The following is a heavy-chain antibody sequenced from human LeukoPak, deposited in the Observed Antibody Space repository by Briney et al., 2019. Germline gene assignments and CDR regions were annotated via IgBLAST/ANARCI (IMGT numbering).Heavy chain of an antibody. V-gene: IGHV4-38-2*02. J-gene: IGHJ3*02. Sequence: SETLSLTCTVSGYSISNGYYWSWIRQPPGKGLEWIGSLYHSGSTYYNPSLKSRVTISVDTSKNQFSLKLSSVTAADTAVYYCARDGVVTAPWDAFDIWGQGTMVTVSS. CDR1: GYSISNGYY. D-gene: IGHD2-21*02. CDR2: LYHSGST. CDR3: ARDGVVTAPWDAFDI.